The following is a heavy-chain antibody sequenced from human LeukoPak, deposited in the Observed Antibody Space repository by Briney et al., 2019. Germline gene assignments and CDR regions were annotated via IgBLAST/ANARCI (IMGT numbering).Heavy chain of an antibody. CDR3: ARDRWNYGPPFGY. D-gene: IGHD1-7*01. CDR2: ISSSSSTI. CDR1: GFTFSSYS. J-gene: IGHJ4*02. Sequence: GGSLRLSCAASGFTFSSYSVNWVRQAPGKGLEWVSYISSSSSTIYYADSVKGRFTISRDNAKNSLYLQMNSLRAEDTAVYYCARDRWNYGPPFGYWGQGTLVTVSS. V-gene: IGHV3-48*01.